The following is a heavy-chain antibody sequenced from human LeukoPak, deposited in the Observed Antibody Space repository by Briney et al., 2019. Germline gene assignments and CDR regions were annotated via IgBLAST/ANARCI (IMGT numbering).Heavy chain of an antibody. CDR2: KNQNGNKK. CDR1: GFTFSTYC. Sequence: GGSLRLSCAASGFTFSTYCMKCVPHARGRGLEGGANKNQNGNKKYYVDYVKSRFTSSRDNAKNSLYLEINSLRAEETAVYYGSTGTGMDKGEIINGHLDYWGQGTLVTASS. J-gene: IGHJ4*02. CDR3: STGTGMDKGEIINGHLDY. D-gene: IGHD3-10*01. V-gene: IGHV3-7*01.